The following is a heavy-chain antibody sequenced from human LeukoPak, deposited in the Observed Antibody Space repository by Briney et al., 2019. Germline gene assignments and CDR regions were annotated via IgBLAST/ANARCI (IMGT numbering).Heavy chain of an antibody. V-gene: IGHV3-30*02. CDR3: AKDRVPLGPHLGNFDY. Sequence: PGGSLRLSCAASGFTFSSYGMHWVRQAPGKGLEWVAFIRYDGSNKYYADSVKGRFTISRDNSKNTLFLQMNSLRAEDTAVYYCAKDRVPLGPHLGNFDYWGQGTLVTVSS. CDR1: GFTFSSYG. D-gene: IGHD3-16*01. J-gene: IGHJ4*02. CDR2: IRYDGSNK.